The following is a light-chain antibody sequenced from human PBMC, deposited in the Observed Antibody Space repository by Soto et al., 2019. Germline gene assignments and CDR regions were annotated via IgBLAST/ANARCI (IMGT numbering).Light chain of an antibody. J-gene: IGLJ2*01. V-gene: IGLV7-46*01. Sequence: QTVVTQEPSLTGSPGGTVTLTCGSSTGAVTSSHFCYWIQQKPGQAPRTLIYNTNNKHSWTPARFSASLLGGKAALTLSGAQPEDEADYYCLLAYTGARVFGGGTKLTVL. CDR2: NTN. CDR3: LLAYTGARV. CDR1: TGAVTSSHF.